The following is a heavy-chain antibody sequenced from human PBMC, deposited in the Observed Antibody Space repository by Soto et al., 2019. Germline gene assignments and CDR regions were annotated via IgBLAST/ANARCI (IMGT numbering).Heavy chain of an antibody. Sequence: GESLKISCKGSGYSFAGYWITWVRQKPGKGLGWMGRINPSDSQTYYSPSFRGHVTISVTKSITTVFLQWSSLRASDTAMYYCARQIYDSDTGPNFQYYFDSWGQGTPVTVSS. V-gene: IGHV5-10-1*01. D-gene: IGHD3-22*01. CDR1: GYSFAGYW. CDR2: INPSDSQT. CDR3: ARQIYDSDTGPNFQYYFDS. J-gene: IGHJ4*02.